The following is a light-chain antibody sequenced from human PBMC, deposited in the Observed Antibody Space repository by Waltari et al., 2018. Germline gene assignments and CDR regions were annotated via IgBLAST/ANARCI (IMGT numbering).Light chain of an antibody. J-gene: IGKJ1*01. CDR3: QQYNDWPRT. Sequence: EVVMPQSPATLSVSPGESATLSCRASQYVNIHLDWYQQKPGQAPRLLIYAASTRATGVPARFSGSGTGTDFTLTISSLQSEDFAVYYCQQYNDWPRTFGLGTKVEIK. CDR1: QYVNIH. V-gene: IGKV3-15*01. CDR2: AAS.